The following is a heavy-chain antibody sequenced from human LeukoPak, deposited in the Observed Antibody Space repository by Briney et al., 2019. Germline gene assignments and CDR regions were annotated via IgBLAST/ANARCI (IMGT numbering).Heavy chain of an antibody. J-gene: IGHJ4*02. D-gene: IGHD7-27*01. Sequence: GGSLRLSCAASGFTFSSYEMNWVRQAPGKGLEWFSSISSSGSTKYYADSGKCRFTISRDNAKNSLYLQMHSLRAEDTAVYYCARDGDLAPDVPFDYWGQGTLVTVSS. CDR1: GFTFSSYE. V-gene: IGHV3-48*03. CDR2: ISSSGSTK. CDR3: ARDGDLAPDVPFDY.